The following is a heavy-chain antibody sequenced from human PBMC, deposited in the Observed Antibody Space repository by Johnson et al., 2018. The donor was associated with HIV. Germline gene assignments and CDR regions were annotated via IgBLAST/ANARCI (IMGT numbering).Heavy chain of an antibody. D-gene: IGHD2-2*01. CDR1: GFTFSSYG. CDR2: LSWNSGSI. J-gene: IGHJ3*02. V-gene: IGHV3-9*01. Sequence: VQVVESGGGVVRPGGSLRLSCAASGFTFSSYGLHWVRQAPGKGLEWVAGLSWNSGSIGYADSGKGRFPNSRATAKTSLYLQMKSLRAEETALYYCAKDSGYCSSTRCLARFDAFDIWGQGTMVTVSS. CDR3: AKDSGYCSSTRCLARFDAFDI.